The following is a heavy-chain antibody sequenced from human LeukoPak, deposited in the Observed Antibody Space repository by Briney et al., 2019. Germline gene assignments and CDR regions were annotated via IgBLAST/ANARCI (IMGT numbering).Heavy chain of an antibody. CDR2: IYSGGST. CDR1: GFTVSSNY. Sequence: PGGSLRLSCAASGFTVSSNYMTWVRQAPGKGLEWVSVIYSGGSTYYADSVKGRFTNSRDNSKNTLYLQMNSLRVEDTAVYYCVRLRGYSYGPPDYWGQGTLVTVSS. D-gene: IGHD5-18*01. J-gene: IGHJ4*02. V-gene: IGHV3-53*01. CDR3: VRLRGYSYGPPDY.